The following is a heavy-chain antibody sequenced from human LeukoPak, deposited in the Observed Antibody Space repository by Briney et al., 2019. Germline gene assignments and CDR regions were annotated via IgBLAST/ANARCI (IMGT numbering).Heavy chain of an antibody. CDR2: IKQDGSEK. CDR3: AREPLHWNPKVPWFDP. J-gene: IGHJ5*02. V-gene: IGHV3-7*05. Sequence: GGSLRLSCAASGFTFSSYEMNWVRQAPGKGLEWVANIKQDGSEKFYVDSVKGRFTISRDNAKNSLYLQMNSLRAEDTAVYYCAREPLHWNPKVPWFDPWGQGTLVTVSS. D-gene: IGHD1-1*01. CDR1: GFTFSSYE.